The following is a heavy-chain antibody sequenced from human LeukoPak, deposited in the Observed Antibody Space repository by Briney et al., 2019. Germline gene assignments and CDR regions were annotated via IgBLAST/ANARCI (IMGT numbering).Heavy chain of an antibody. J-gene: IGHJ4*02. CDR2: ISYDGSNK. CDR3: ASPRGLQ. V-gene: IGHV3-30*04. Sequence: GRSLRLSCAPSGFTLSSYAMHWVRQAPGKGLEWVAVISYDGSNKNYADSVKGRFTISRDNSKNTLYLQMNSLRAEDTAVYYCASPRGLQWGQGTLVTVSS. CDR1: GFTLSSYA. D-gene: IGHD6-25*01.